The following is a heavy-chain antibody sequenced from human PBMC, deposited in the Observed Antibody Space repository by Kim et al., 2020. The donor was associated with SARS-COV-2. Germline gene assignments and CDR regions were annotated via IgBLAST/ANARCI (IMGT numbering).Heavy chain of an antibody. D-gene: IGHD2-2*01. V-gene: IGHV4-34*01. J-gene: IGHJ6*02. CDR3: ARGRTVVYYYYYGMDV. Sequence: PSLKSRVTISVDTSKNQFALKLSSVTAADTAVYYCARGRTVVYYYYYGMDVWGQGTTVTVSS.